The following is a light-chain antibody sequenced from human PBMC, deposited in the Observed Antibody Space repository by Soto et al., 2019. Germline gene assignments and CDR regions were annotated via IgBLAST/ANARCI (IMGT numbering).Light chain of an antibody. V-gene: IGKV1-6*02. Sequence: AIQITQSPSSPSSSIGDRGTLTFRASQDIRSDLAWYQQKPGKAPKVLIYAASSLQSGVPSRFSGSGSGTDFTLTISSLQPEDFATYYCLQDYNYPLTFGGGTKVDIK. CDR3: LQDYNYPLT. CDR2: AAS. J-gene: IGKJ4*01. CDR1: QDIRSD.